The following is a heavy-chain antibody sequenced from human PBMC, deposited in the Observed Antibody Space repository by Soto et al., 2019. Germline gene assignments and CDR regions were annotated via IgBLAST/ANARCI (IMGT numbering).Heavy chain of an antibody. CDR1: GGSISSYY. V-gene: IGHV4-59*08. D-gene: IGHD2-2*01. Sequence: QVQLQESGPGLVKPSETLSLTCTVSGGSISSYYWSWIRQPPGKGLEWIGYIYYSGSTNYNPTLKSRATRSRDTSKYQDSLKLGSVTAACTALYYCARHPRPIGYCSSTSGYGYYYYYMDVWGKGTTVTVSS. CDR2: IYYSGST. CDR3: ARHPRPIGYCSSTSGYGYYYYYMDV. J-gene: IGHJ6*03.